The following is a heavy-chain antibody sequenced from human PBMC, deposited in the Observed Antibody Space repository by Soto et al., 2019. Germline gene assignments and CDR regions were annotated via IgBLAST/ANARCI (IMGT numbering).Heavy chain of an antibody. V-gene: IGHV4-31*03. CDR1: GGSISSGGYY. J-gene: IGHJ4*02. Sequence: SETLSLTCTVSGGSISSGGYYWSWIRQHPGKGLEWIGYIYYSGSTYYNPSLKSRVTISVNTSKNSLYLQMNSLRAEDTAVYYCARAIGGYYSRSIWGQGTLVTVSS. D-gene: IGHD3-22*01. CDR3: ARAIGGYYSRSI. CDR2: IYYSGST.